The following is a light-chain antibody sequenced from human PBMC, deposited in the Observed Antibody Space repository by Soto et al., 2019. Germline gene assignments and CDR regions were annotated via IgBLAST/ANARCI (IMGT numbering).Light chain of an antibody. CDR1: QGIGST. CDR3: QQRSNWPWT. CDR2: GAS. Sequence: EIVMTQSPATLSVSPGERATLSCRASQGIGSTLAWYQQKPGQTPRLLIYGASTRATGVPARFSGSGSGTDFTLTISSLEPEDFAVYYCQQRSNWPWTFGQGTKVDIK. J-gene: IGKJ1*01. V-gene: IGKV3-15*01.